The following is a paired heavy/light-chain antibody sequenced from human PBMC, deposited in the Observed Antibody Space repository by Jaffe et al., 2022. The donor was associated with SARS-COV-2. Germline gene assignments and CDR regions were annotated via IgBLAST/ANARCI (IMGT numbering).Heavy chain of an antibody. V-gene: IGHV2-5*02. CDR2: IYWDDDK. Sequence: QITLKESGPTLMKPTQTLTLTCTFSGFSLSTSGVGVGWIRQPPGKALEWLALIYWDDDKRYSPSLKSRLTITKDTSKNQVVLTVTNVDPVDTATYYCAHSLCTSISCHPYYYYNMDVWGKGTTVTVSS. J-gene: IGHJ6*03. CDR3: AHSLCTSISCHPYYYYNMDV. CDR1: GFSLSTSGVG. D-gene: IGHD2-2*01.
Light chain of an antibody. J-gene: IGLJ2*01. CDR1: SSDVGTYNY. V-gene: IGLV2-8*01. CDR3: SSYAGDNNFMV. Sequence: QSALTQPPSASGSPGQSVTISCTGTSSDVGTYNYVSWYQQHPGKAPKLMIYEVTKRPSGVPDRFSGSKSGNTASLTVSGLQAEDEADFYCSSYAGDNNFMVFGGGTKLTVL. CDR2: EVT.